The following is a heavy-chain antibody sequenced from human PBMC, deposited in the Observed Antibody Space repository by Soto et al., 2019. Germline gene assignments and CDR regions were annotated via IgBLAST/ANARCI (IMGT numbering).Heavy chain of an antibody. CDR2: IYHSGST. CDR3: ARVGNSCGGDCYSPPP. CDR1: GYSIRNGYY. Sequence: SETLSLTCAVSGYSIRNGYYWGWIRQPPGKGLEWIGTIYHSGSTYYNPSLKSRVTISVDASENHFSLKLSSVTAADTAVYYCARVGNSCGGDCYSPPPWGQGTLVTVSS. D-gene: IGHD2-21*02. J-gene: IGHJ5*02. V-gene: IGHV4-38-2*01.